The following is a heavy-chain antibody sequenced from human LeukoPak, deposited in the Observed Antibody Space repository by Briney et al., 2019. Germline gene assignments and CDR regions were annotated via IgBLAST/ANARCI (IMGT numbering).Heavy chain of an antibody. CDR1: GFTFDNYA. D-gene: IGHD2-8*02. J-gene: IGHJ3*02. V-gene: IGHV3-9*03. Sequence: GGSLRLSCAASGFTFDNYAMHWVRQAPGKGLEWVSGISWNTGGIGYADSVKGRFSISRDNAKNSLYLQMNSLRAEDMALYYCAKDEFVASAFTGAFDIWGQGTMVTVSS. CDR2: ISWNTGGI. CDR3: AKDEFVASAFTGAFDI.